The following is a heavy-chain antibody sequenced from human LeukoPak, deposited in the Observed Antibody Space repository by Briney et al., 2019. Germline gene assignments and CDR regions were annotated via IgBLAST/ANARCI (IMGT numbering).Heavy chain of an antibody. CDR2: INPNSGGT. D-gene: IGHD3-10*01. CDR3: ARDLEGYHYGSGNYPQ. J-gene: IGHJ4*02. CDR1: GYTFTGYY. V-gene: IGHV1-2*02. Sequence: ASVKVSCKASGYTFTGYYIHWLRQAPGQGLEWMGFINPNSGGTNYAQKFQGRVTMTRNTSISTAYMELSSLTSDDTAVYYCARDLEGYHYGSGNYPQWGQGTLITVSS.